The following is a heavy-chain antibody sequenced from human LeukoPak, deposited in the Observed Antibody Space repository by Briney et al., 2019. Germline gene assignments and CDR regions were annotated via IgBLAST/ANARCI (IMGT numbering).Heavy chain of an antibody. Sequence: PSETLSLTCTVSGGSIRSSYYYWGWIRQPPGKGLEWIGSIYDSGSTYYNPSLKSRVTISVDTSKNQFSLKLSSVTAADTAVYYCARAPYDSSGYYYYPWGQGTLVTVSS. D-gene: IGHD3-22*01. CDR2: IYDSGST. V-gene: IGHV4-39*07. J-gene: IGHJ5*02. CDR3: ARAPYDSSGYYYYP. CDR1: GGSIRSSYYY.